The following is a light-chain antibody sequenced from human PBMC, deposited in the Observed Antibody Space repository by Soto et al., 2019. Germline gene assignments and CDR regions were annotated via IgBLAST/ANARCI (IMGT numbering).Light chain of an antibody. CDR3: SSYTPSNTKI. CDR2: EVS. CDR1: SSDVGGYNY. Sequence: QSALTQPASVSGSPGQSITISCTGTSSDVGGYNYVSWYQQHPGKAPKLMIYEVSNRPSGVSNRFSGSKSGNTASLTISGLQAEDEADYYCSSYTPSNTKIFGTGTKLTVL. V-gene: IGLV2-14*01. J-gene: IGLJ1*01.